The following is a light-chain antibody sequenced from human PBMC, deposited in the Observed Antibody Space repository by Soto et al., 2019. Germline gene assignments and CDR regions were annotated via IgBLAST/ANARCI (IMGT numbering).Light chain of an antibody. Sequence: QSVLTQPPSASGTPGQTVTISCSGSSSNIGGNFVSWYQHVPGTAPKVLIFMNNQRPSGVPDRFSGSKSGTSASLAISGLRSGNESDYYCAAWDDSLEGVLFGGGTKLTVL. CDR3: AAWDDSLEGVL. CDR2: MNN. V-gene: IGLV1-47*01. CDR1: SSNIGGNF. J-gene: IGLJ2*01.